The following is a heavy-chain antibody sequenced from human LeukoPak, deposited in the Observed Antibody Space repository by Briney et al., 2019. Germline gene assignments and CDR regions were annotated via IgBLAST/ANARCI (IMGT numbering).Heavy chain of an antibody. CDR3: ARDTKWELPTKRMDV. D-gene: IGHD1-26*01. Sequence: ASVKVSCKASGYTFTSYGISWVRQAPGQGLEWMGWISAYNGNTNYAQKLQGRVTMTTDTSTSTAYMELRSLRSDDTAVYYCARDTKWELPTKRMDVWGQGTTVTVSS. V-gene: IGHV1-18*01. J-gene: IGHJ6*02. CDR1: GYTFTSYG. CDR2: ISAYNGNT.